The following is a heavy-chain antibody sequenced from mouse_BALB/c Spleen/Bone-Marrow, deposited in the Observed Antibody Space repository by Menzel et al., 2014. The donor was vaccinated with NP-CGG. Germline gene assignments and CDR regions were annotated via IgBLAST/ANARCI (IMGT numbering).Heavy chain of an antibody. CDR3: ARWLLRYYAMDD. J-gene: IGHJ4*01. Sequence: VQLQQSGAELVKPGASVQLSCKASGYTFTSYWMHWVKQRPGQGLEWIGEIDPSDSYTNYNQKFKGKATLTVDKSSSTAYMQLSSLTSEDSAVYFCARWLLRYYAMDDWGQGTSVTVSS. V-gene: IGHV1-69*02. CDR1: GYTFTSYW. CDR2: IDPSDSYT. D-gene: IGHD2-3*01.